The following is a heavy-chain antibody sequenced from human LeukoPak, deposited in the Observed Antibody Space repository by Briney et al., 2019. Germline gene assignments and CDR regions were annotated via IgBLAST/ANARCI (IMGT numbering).Heavy chain of an antibody. J-gene: IGHJ1*01. CDR3: AREDLYYYDSSGSEYFQH. Sequence: ASVKVSCKASGYTFTGYYMHWVRQAPGQGLEWMGWIRHNSGGTNYAQKFQGRVTMTRDTYISTAYMELSRLRSDDTAVYYCAREDLYYYDSSGSEYFQHWGQGTLVTVS. CDR1: GYTFTGYY. D-gene: IGHD3-22*01. V-gene: IGHV1-2*02. CDR2: IRHNSGGT.